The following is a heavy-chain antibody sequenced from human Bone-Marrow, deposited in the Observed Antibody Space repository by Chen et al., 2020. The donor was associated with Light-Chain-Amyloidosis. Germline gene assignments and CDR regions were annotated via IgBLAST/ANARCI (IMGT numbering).Heavy chain of an antibody. D-gene: IGHD2-2*03. CDR1: GYTFTDYY. CDR3: TRDLVGYDAFDV. Sequence: QVQLLQXXXXXKKPGASXRVSCKASGYTFTDYYIHWVRQAPGQGLEWMGRINPDGGSTTYAQNFHGRVTMTRDTSINIVYMXXGGLKSDDSAVYFCTRDLVGYDAFDVWGQGTAVIVSS. V-gene: IGHV1-2*06. J-gene: IGHJ3*01. CDR2: INPDGGST.